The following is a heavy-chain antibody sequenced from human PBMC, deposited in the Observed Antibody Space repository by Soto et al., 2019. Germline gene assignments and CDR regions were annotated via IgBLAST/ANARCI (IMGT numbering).Heavy chain of an antibody. CDR3: AKEGGCFYGWFDH. Sequence: EVQLLESGGDLVQPGGSLRLSCAASGFIFGSYAMSWVRQPPGKGLEWVSSVGGSGGSTYYADSVKGRFTISRDNSRNPLYLQMTSLRAEDTALYYCAKEGGCFYGWFDHWGQGTQVTVSS. CDR2: VGGSGGST. CDR1: GFIFGSYA. D-gene: IGHD1-26*01. V-gene: IGHV3-23*01. J-gene: IGHJ5*02.